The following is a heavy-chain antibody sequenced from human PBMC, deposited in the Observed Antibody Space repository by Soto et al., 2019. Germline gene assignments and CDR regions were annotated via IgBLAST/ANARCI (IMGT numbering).Heavy chain of an antibody. CDR1: GGSVSSGSYY. J-gene: IGHJ5*02. CDR2: IYYSGST. V-gene: IGHV4-61*03. Sequence: QVQLQESGPGLVKPSETLSLTCTVSGGSVSSGSYYWSWIRQPPGKGLEWIGYIYYSGSTNYNPSLKSRVTXSXXXSXXHVSLKRSSVTAAATAVYYCASALYCSGGSCSFDPWGQGTLVTVSS. CDR3: ASALYCSGGSCSFDP. D-gene: IGHD2-15*01.